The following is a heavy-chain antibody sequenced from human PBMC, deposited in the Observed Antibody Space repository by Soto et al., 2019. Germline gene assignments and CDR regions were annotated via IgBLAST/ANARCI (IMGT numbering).Heavy chain of an antibody. Sequence: QGQLVQSGTEVKRPGASVKVSCEASGYTFTSYYMHWVRQAPGQGLEWMGIINPDGGSTSYAEKFQGRVTLTTDTSANTVSMELSSLRSDDTAVYYCARQAVAGFYFFDYWGQGTLVTVSS. CDR3: ARQAVAGFYFFDY. CDR2: INPDGGST. CDR1: GYTFTSYY. J-gene: IGHJ4*02. V-gene: IGHV1-46*01. D-gene: IGHD6-19*01.